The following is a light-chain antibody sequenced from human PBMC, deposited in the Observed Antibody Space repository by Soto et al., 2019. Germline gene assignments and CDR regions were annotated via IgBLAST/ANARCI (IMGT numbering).Light chain of an antibody. CDR1: QSVSSN. J-gene: IGKJ4*01. Sequence: EIVMTQSPATLSVSPGERATLSCRASQSVSSNLAWYQQRPGQAPRLLIYGASTRATGIPARFSGSGSGTEFTLTISSLQSEDSVVYYCQQYGSSPLTFGGGTKVEIK. CDR3: QQYGSSPLT. V-gene: IGKV3-15*01. CDR2: GAS.